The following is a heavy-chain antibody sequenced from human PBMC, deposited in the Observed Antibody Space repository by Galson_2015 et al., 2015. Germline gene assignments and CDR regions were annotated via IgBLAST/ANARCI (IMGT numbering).Heavy chain of an antibody. CDR2: ISSSSSYT. CDR1: GFTFSDYY. V-gene: IGHV3-11*06. D-gene: IGHD3-10*01. CDR3: AGITMVRGVPPGWFDP. Sequence: SLRLSCAASGFTFSDYYMSWIRQAPGKGLEWVSYISSSSSYTNYADSVKGRFTISRDNAKNSLYLQMNSLRAEDTAVYYCAGITMVRGVPPGWFDPWGQGTLVTVSS. J-gene: IGHJ5*02.